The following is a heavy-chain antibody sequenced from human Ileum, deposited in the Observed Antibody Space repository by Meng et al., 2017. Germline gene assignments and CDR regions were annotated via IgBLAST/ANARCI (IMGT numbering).Heavy chain of an antibody. CDR2: MNPAADSGDT. J-gene: IGHJ5*02. CDR1: IRFPSHD. D-gene: IGHD5-12*01. Sequence: QFQLGDSVRRTKAPGAFVTVTGKVSCIRFPSHDLSWVTQAPGHGLEWMGWMNPAADSGDTGYAQKFRGRVSFSKNVSINTAYMELSSLTSDDTAVYYCARGRSVWGGYAWFDPWGRGTLVTVSS. CDR3: ARGRSVWGGYAWFDP. V-gene: IGHV1-8*02.